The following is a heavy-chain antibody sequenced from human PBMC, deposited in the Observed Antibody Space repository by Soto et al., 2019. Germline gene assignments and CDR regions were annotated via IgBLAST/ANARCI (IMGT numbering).Heavy chain of an antibody. Sequence: SETLSLTCTVSGGSINNHYWSWIRQPPGKGLEWVGHIYYSGSASYNPSLKSRLTISVDTSNIQFSLNLSFVTAADAFIFYCARDNDGAQYSNSYNDYWGQGTRVTVSS. D-gene: IGHD1-26*01. J-gene: IGHJ4*02. CDR2: IYYSGSA. V-gene: IGHV4-59*11. CDR1: GGSINNHY. CDR3: ARDNDGAQYSNSYNDY.